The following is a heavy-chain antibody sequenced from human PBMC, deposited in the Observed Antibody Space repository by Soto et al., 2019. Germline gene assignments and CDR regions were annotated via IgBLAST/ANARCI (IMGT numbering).Heavy chain of an antibody. V-gene: IGHV3-53*02. Sequence: EVQLVETGGGVIQPGGSLRLSCAASGFTVSSNYMSWVRQAPGKGLEWVSVIYSGGSTYYADSVKGRFTISRDNSKNTLYLQMNSLRAEDTAVYYGAREKRGKQWLGDWGQGTLVTVSS. CDR3: AREKRGKQWLGD. CDR2: IYSGGST. J-gene: IGHJ4*02. CDR1: GFTVSSNY. D-gene: IGHD6-19*01.